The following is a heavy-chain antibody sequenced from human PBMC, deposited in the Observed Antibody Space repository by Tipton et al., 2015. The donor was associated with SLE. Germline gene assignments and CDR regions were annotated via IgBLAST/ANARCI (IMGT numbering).Heavy chain of an antibody. J-gene: IGHJ3*02. CDR2: IHYSGST. CDR1: GGSISSYY. CDR3: ARRAVRAFDI. Sequence: TLSLTCTVSGGSISSYYWCWIRQPPGKGLEWIGYIHYSGSTNYNPSLKSRVTISVDTSKNQFSLKLSSVTAADTAVYYCARRAVRAFDIWGQGTMVTVSS. V-gene: IGHV4-59*08.